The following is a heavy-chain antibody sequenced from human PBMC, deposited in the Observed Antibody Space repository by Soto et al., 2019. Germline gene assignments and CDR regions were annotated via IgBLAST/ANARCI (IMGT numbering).Heavy chain of an antibody. J-gene: IGHJ4*02. D-gene: IGHD2-15*01. Sequence: QVQLVESGGGVVQPGRSLRLSCAASGFTFSSYGMHWVRQAPGKGLEWVAVIWYDGSNKYYADSVKGRFTISRDNSKNTLYLQMNSLRAEDTAVYYCARCPGGTFYFDYWGQGTLVTVSS. V-gene: IGHV3-33*01. CDR1: GFTFSSYG. CDR3: ARCPGGTFYFDY. CDR2: IWYDGSNK.